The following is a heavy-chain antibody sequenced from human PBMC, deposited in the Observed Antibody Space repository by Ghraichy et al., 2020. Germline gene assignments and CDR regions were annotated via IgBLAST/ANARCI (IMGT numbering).Heavy chain of an antibody. D-gene: IGHD1-26*01. Sequence: ASVKVSCKASGYTFTGYYMHWVRQAPGQGLEWMGWINPNSGGTNYAQKFQGRVTMTRDTSISTAYMELSRLRSDDTAVYYCARGSSGSYHYYYGMDVWGQGTTVTVSS. CDR1: GYTFTGYY. CDR2: INPNSGGT. J-gene: IGHJ6*02. V-gene: IGHV1-2*02. CDR3: ARGSSGSYHYYYGMDV.